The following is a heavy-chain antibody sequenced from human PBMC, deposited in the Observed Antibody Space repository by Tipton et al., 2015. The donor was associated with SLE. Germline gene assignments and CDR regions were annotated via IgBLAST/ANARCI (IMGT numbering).Heavy chain of an antibody. CDR1: GFTFNIYA. D-gene: IGHD6-6*01. CDR3: AKGRDSSSV. Sequence: SLRLSCAASGFTFNIYAMHWVRQAPGKGLEWVAVISYDGSNKYYADSVKGRFTISRDNSKNTLYLQMNSLRAEDTAVYYCAKGRDSSSVWGKGTTVTVSS. J-gene: IGHJ6*04. CDR2: ISYDGSNK. V-gene: IGHV3-30*04.